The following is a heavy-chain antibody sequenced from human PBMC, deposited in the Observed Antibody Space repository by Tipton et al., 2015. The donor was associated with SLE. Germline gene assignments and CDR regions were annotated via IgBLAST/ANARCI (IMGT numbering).Heavy chain of an antibody. D-gene: IGHD2-21*01. CDR2: ITGTVGST. Sequence: GSLRLSCAASGFTLSSYDMSWVRQAPGKGLEWVSAITGTVGSTYYADSVKGRFTISRDNSNNTLYLQMNSLRPEDTAVYYCARVCVPYYYGMDVWGQGTTVSVSS. J-gene: IGHJ6*02. CDR1: GFTLSSYD. V-gene: IGHV3-23*01. CDR3: ARVCVPYYYGMDV.